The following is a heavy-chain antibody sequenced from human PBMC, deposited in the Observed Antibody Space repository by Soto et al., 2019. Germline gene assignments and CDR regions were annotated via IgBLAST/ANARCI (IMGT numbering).Heavy chain of an antibody. CDR1: GCYLDDYY. J-gene: IGHJ4*02. Sequence: SETLSLTCTVAGCYLDDYYWGWIRQPPGKGQEWIGSIYYSGNTYYNPFFRSRVTLSVDTSRNQFSLRLSSPTAADTALYYCARTHFYNNNWYFSYWGQGALVTVSS. CDR3: ARTHFYNNNWYFSY. CDR2: IYYSGNT. V-gene: IGHV4-59*08. D-gene: IGHD6-13*01.